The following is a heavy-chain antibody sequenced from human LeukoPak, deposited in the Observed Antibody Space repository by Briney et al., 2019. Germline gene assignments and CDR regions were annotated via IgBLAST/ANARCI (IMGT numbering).Heavy chain of an antibody. Sequence: GASVKVSCKASGYSFTSYGISWVRQAPGQGLEWMGWISAYNGNTNYAQKFQGRVTLTTDTSTNTAYMELMSLGSEDTAVYYCARATGKDILTGRKLDYWGQGTLVTVSS. CDR3: ARATGKDILTGRKLDY. J-gene: IGHJ4*02. CDR1: GYSFTSYG. V-gene: IGHV1-18*01. CDR2: ISAYNGNT. D-gene: IGHD3-9*01.